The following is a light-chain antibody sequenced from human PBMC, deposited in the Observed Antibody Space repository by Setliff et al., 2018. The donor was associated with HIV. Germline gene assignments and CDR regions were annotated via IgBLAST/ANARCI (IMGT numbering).Light chain of an antibody. Sequence: QSALTQPPSASGSPGQSVTISCTGTSSDVGGYNYVSWYQQHPGKAPKLMIYEVSNRPSGVSNRFSGSKSGNTASLTISGLQAEDEADYYCSSYTSITPLYVFGTGTKV. V-gene: IGLV2-14*01. J-gene: IGLJ1*01. CDR3: SSYTSITPLYV. CDR1: SSDVGGYNY. CDR2: EVS.